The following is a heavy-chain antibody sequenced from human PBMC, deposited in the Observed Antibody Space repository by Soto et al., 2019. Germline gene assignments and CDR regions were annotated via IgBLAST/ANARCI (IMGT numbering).Heavy chain of an antibody. D-gene: IGHD6-13*01. J-gene: IGHJ3*02. V-gene: IGHV4-59*08. Sequence: SETLSLTCTVSGGSISSYFWSWFRQPPGKGLEWIGSFYYSDSTHYNPSLKSRVTMSVDTSRNQFSLRLSSVTAADTAVYYCGRRNTAAAGMVAFDIWGQGKMVTVSS. CDR3: GRRNTAAAGMVAFDI. CDR2: FYYSDST. CDR1: GGSISSYF.